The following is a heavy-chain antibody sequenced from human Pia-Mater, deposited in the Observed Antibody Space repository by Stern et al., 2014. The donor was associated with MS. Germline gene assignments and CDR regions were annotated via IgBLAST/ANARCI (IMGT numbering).Heavy chain of an antibody. D-gene: IGHD6-13*01. CDR3: ARSKDSSSWYGYFDY. CDR1: GDSMSNNNW. V-gene: IGHV4-4*02. J-gene: IGHJ4*02. CDR2: VHHSGRT. Sequence: VQLVESGPGLVRPSTTLFLTCSVSGDSMSNNNWWSWVRQAPGKGLEWIGEVHHSGRTNHNPSLASGPTISIAKSKKMISLRMDSVTAADTAVYYCARSKDSSSWYGYFDYWGQGTLVTVSS.